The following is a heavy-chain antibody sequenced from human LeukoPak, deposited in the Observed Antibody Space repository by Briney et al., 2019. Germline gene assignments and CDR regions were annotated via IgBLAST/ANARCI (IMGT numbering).Heavy chain of an antibody. CDR3: ARVPGPYTTSRFDF. CDR1: GYTFTGYY. D-gene: IGHD2-2*02. J-gene: IGHJ4*02. Sequence: ASVKVSCKTSGYTFTGYYLHWVRQAPGQRPEWMGRIDPNSGGTHYGQKFQGRVTVTRDTSIATVYMELSGLTSDDTAVYYCARVPGPYTTSRFDFWGQGTLVTVSS. CDR2: IDPNSGGT. V-gene: IGHV1-2*02.